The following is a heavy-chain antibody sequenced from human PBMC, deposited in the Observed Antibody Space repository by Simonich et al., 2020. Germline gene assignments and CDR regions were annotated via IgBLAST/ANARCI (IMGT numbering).Heavy chain of an antibody. D-gene: IGHD3-16*01. J-gene: IGHJ3*02. V-gene: IGHV3-21*01. CDR3: AREQARGGAFDI. Sequence: VQLLEYGGGLVKPGGSLRFSCAASGFTFSSFGMNWVRQAPGKGLELFLAISISSSYIYYADSVKGRFTISRDNAKNSLYLQMNSMRAEDTAVYYCAREQARGGAFDIWGQGTMVTVSS. CDR2: ISISSSYI. CDR1: GFTFSSFG.